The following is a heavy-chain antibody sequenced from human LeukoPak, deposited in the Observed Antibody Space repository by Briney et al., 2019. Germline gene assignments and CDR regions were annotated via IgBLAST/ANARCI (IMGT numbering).Heavy chain of an antibody. CDR2: IWYGGSNK. Sequence: PGRSLRLSCAASGFTFSSYGMHWVRQAPGKGLEWVAVIWYGGSNKYYADSVKGRFTISRDNSKNTLYLQMNSLRAEDTAVYYCAREPDRDYYGSGSHPDYWGQGTLVTVSS. CDR3: AREPDRDYYGSGSHPDY. D-gene: IGHD3-10*01. J-gene: IGHJ4*02. V-gene: IGHV3-33*01. CDR1: GFTFSSYG.